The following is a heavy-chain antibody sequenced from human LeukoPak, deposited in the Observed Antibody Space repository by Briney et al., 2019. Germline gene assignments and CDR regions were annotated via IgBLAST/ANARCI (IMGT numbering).Heavy chain of an antibody. J-gene: IGHJ4*02. CDR2: ISAYNGNT. CDR1: GYTFTSYG. CDR3: ARARIAAAGTGFDY. V-gene: IGHV1-18*01. Sequence: ASVKVSCKASGYTFTSYGISWVRQAPGQGLEWMGWISAYNGNTNYAQKLQGRATMTTDTSTSTAYMELRSLRSDDTAVYYCARARIAAAGTGFDYWGQGTLVTVSS. D-gene: IGHD6-13*01.